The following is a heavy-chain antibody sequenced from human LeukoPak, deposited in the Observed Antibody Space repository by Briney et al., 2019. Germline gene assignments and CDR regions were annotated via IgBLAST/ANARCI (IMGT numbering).Heavy chain of an antibody. V-gene: IGHV1-69*02. CDR2: MIPILGKA. Sequence: GASVKVSCKASGDTFSSYTISWVRQATGKGLEWMGRMIPILGKANYAQQFQGRVTITADKSTSTAYIELRSLRSADTAVYYCGALGYSGYRAGLYWGQGTLVTVSS. CDR3: GALGYSGYRAGLY. D-gene: IGHD5-12*01. CDR1: GDTFSSYT. J-gene: IGHJ4*02.